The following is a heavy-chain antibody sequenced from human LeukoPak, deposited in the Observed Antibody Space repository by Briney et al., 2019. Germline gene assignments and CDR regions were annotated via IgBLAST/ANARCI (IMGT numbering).Heavy chain of an antibody. Sequence: SETLSLTCTVSGGSVSSSNYYWAWIRQPPGKGLEWIAIIYYSGITYYSPSLKSRVTISVDTSKNQFSLKLNSVTAADTAVYYCARSAIDAFDIWGQGTMVTVSS. CDR2: IYYSGIT. CDR1: GGSVSSSNYY. J-gene: IGHJ3*02. CDR3: ARSAIDAFDI. V-gene: IGHV4-39*01.